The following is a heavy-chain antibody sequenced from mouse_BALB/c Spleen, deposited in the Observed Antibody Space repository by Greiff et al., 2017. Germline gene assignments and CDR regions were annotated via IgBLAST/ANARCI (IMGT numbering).Heavy chain of an antibody. V-gene: IGHV5-6*01. J-gene: IGHJ3*01. D-gene: IGHD2-14*01. CDR1: GFTFSSYG. Sequence: EVQGVESGGDLVKPGGSLKLSCAASGFTFSSYGMSWVRQTPDKRLEWVATISSGGSYTYYPDSVKGRFTISRDNAKNTLYLQMRSLKSEDTAMYYCASPRYDETWFAYWGQGTLVTVSA. CDR3: ASPRYDETWFAY. CDR2: ISSGGSYT.